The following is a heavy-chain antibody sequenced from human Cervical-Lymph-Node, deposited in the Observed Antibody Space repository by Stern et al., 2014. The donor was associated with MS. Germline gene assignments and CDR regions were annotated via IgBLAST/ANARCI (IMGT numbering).Heavy chain of an antibody. CDR3: ARNLWFGETYYGMDV. CDR2: IYYSGST. CDR1: GGSISSSSYY. V-gene: IGHV4-39*01. J-gene: IGHJ6*02. Sequence: QVQLQESGPGLVKPSETLSLTCTVSGGSISSSSYYWGWIRQPPGKGLEWIGSIYYSGSTYYNPSLKSRVTISVETSQNQLSLKLTSVTAADTAVYYCARNLWFGETYYGMDVWGQGTTVTVSS. D-gene: IGHD3-10*01.